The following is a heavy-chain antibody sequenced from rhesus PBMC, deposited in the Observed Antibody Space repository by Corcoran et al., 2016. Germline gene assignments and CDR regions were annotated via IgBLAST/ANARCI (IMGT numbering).Heavy chain of an antibody. Sequence: QVQLQESGPGLVKPSETLSLTCAVSGGSFSSYWWSWIRQPPGKGLEWIGEINGNSGSTNYNPSLKSRVTISKDASKNQVSLKLSSVTAADTAVYYCARLNTVTTNSFDYWGQGVLVTVSS. D-gene: IGHD4-23*01. V-gene: IGHV4-80*01. CDR1: GGSFSSYW. CDR3: ARLNTVTTNSFDY. CDR2: INGNSGST. J-gene: IGHJ4*01.